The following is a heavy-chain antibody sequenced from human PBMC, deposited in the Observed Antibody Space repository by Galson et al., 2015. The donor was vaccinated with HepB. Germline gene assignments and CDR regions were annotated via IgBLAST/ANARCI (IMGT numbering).Heavy chain of an antibody. CDR3: ARDGPISYEAFDY. V-gene: IGHV3-30*04. CDR1: GFTFSSYA. D-gene: IGHD5-12*01. CDR2: ISYDGSNK. J-gene: IGHJ4*02. Sequence: SLRLSCAASGFTFSSYAMHWVRQAPGKGLEWVAVISYDGSNKYYADSVKGRFTISRDNSKNTLYLQMNSLRAEDTAVYYCARDGPISYEAFDYWGQGTLVTVSS.